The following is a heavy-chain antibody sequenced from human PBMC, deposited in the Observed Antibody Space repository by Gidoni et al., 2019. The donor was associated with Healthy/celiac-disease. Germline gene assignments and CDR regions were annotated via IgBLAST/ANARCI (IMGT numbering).Heavy chain of an antibody. CDR1: GVTWSSYA. J-gene: IGHJ4*02. CDR2: ISGSGGST. CDR3: AKDRMSGSYSVYYFDY. Sequence: EVQLLESGGGLGQSGGSRRLSWAASGVTWSSYAMSWVRQAPGKGVEGVSAISGSGGSTYYADSVKGRFTISRDNSKNTLYLQMNSLRAEDTAVYYCAKDRMSGSYSVYYFDYWGQGTLVTVSS. V-gene: IGHV3-23*01. D-gene: IGHD1-26*01.